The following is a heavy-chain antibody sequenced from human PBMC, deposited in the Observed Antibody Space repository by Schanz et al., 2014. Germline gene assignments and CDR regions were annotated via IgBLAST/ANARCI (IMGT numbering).Heavy chain of an antibody. Sequence: DVQLVDSGGGLVQPGGSLRLSCAASGFTVSNSYIHWVRQAPGKGLEWVSTIYSSGSTYYADSVRGRFTISRDNSMNTVYMQMSSLRADDSAVYYCAKPFRSSWYPDAFDIWGQGTMVTVSS. D-gene: IGHD6-13*01. CDR1: GFTVSNSY. CDR3: AKPFRSSWYPDAFDI. J-gene: IGHJ3*02. V-gene: IGHV3-53*01. CDR2: IYSSGST.